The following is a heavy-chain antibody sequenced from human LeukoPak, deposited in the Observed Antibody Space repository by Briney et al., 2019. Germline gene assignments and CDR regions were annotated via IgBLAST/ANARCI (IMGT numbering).Heavy chain of an antibody. CDR2: TKSKTDGGAI. Sequence: PGGSLRLSCAASGFTFNNYAMSWVRQAPGKGLEWVGRTKSKTDGGAIDYAAPVKGRFTISRDDSRNTLYLQMNSLKAEDTAVYFCASLFSSGWRYFYYMDVWGKGTTVTVSS. CDR1: GFTFNNYA. V-gene: IGHV3-15*01. CDR3: ASLFSSGWRYFYYMDV. J-gene: IGHJ6*03. D-gene: IGHD6-19*01.